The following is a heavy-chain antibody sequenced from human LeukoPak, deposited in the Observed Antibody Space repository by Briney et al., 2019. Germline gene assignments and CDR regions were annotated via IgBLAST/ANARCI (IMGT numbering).Heavy chain of an antibody. CDR2: IYYSGST. D-gene: IGHD4-17*01. CDR3: ARDDYGDYPN. J-gene: IGHJ4*02. CDR1: GGSFSGYY. Sequence: SETLSLTCAVYGGSFSGYYWSWIRQPPGKGLEWIGYIYYSGSTNYNPSLKSRVTISVDTSKNQFSLKLSSVTAADTAVYYCARDDYGDYPNWGQGTLVTVSS. V-gene: IGHV4-59*01.